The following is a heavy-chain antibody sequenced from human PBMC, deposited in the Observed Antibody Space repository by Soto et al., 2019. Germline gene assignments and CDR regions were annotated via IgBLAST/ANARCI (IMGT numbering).Heavy chain of an antibody. CDR2: IKSKTNGGTT. CDR1: GFTFSNAW. CDR3: TTDDPINKY. V-gene: IGHV3-15*01. J-gene: IGHJ4*02. Sequence: PGGSLRLSCAASGFTFSNAWMSWGRQAPGKGLEWVGRIKSKTNGGTTDYAAPVKGRFAISRDDSKNTLYLQMNSLKTEDAAVYYCTTDDPINKYWGQGALVTVSS.